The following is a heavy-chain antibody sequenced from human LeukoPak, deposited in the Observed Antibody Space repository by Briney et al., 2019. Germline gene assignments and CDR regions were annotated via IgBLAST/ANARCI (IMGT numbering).Heavy chain of an antibody. V-gene: IGHV1-2*02. J-gene: IGHJ3*02. Sequence: ASLKVSCKASGYTFTANYMHWVRQAPGQGLEYMGWINSNSGGTNYAQKFQGRVTMTRDTSISTAYMELSRLRSDDTAVYYCAPAVGANTFDIWGQGTMVTVSS. CDR2: INSNSGGT. D-gene: IGHD1-26*01. CDR3: APAVGANTFDI. CDR1: GYTFTANY.